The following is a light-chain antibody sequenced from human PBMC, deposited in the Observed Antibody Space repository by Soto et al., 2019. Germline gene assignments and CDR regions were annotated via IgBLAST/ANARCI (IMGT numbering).Light chain of an antibody. CDR3: QQSYSTPPT. CDR2: SAS. V-gene: IGKV1-39*01. J-gene: IGKJ5*01. Sequence: DIQLTQSPSTLSASVGDRVTLTCRASQPIDTWLAWYQQKPGKAPKLLICSASSLQSGVPSRFSGSGSGTDFTLTSSSLQPEDFATYYCQQSYSTPPTFGQGTRLEIK. CDR1: QPIDTW.